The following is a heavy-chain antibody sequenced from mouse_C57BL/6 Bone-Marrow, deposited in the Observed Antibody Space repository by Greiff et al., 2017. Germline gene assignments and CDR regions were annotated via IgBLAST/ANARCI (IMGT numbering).Heavy chain of an antibody. V-gene: IGHV1-53*01. D-gene: IGHD3-2*02. CDR2: INPSNGGT. CDR1: GYTFTSYW. Sequence: QVQLQQPGTELVKPGASVKLSCKASGYTFTSYWMHWVKQRPGQGLEWIGNINPSNGGTNYNEKFKSKATLTVDKSSSTAYMQLSSLTSEASAVYYCARCRQLRPLYCDYWGQGTTLTVSS. CDR3: ARCRQLRPLYCDY. J-gene: IGHJ2*01.